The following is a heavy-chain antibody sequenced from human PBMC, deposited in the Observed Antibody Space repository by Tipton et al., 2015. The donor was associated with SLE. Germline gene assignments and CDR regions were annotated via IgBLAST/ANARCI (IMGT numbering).Heavy chain of an antibody. V-gene: IGHV4-59*01. CDR2: IYYSGST. Sequence: LRLSCTVPGGSINNSYWNWIRQPPGKAPEWIGYIYYSGSTNYNPSLKSRVTISVDASKNQISLQLSSVTAAGTAVYYCASSYSDYGMDVWGQGTTVTVSS. CDR3: ASSYSDYGMDV. D-gene: IGHD3-10*01. CDR1: GGSINNSY. J-gene: IGHJ6*02.